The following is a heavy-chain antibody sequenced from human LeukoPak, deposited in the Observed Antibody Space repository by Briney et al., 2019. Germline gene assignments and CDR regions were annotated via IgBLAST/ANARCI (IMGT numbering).Heavy chain of an antibody. CDR3: AKDQTGYSYGTFDC. V-gene: IGHV3-23*01. CDR1: TVTYSMYD. D-gene: IGHD5-18*01. J-gene: IGHJ4*02. Sequence: GGSLRLSCAASTVTYSMYDMSWVRQAPGKGLEWVPAISGSGSSTEYADSVKGRFTISRDNSKNTLFLQMNSLRGEDTAVYYCAKDQTGYSYGTFDCWGQGTLVTVSS. CDR2: ISGSGSST.